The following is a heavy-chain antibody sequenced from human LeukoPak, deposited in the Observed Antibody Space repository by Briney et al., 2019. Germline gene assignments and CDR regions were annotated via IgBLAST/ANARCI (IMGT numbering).Heavy chain of an antibody. CDR2: MNPNSGNT. V-gene: IGHV1-8*02. D-gene: IGHD6-19*01. CDR3: ARYSSGWYY. CDR1: GYTFTSYG. J-gene: IGHJ4*02. Sequence: ASVKVSCKASGYTFTSYGISWVRQAPGQGLEWMGWMNPNSGNTGYAQKFQGRVTMTRNTSISTAYMELSSLRSEDTAVYYCARYSSGWYYWGQGTLVTVSS.